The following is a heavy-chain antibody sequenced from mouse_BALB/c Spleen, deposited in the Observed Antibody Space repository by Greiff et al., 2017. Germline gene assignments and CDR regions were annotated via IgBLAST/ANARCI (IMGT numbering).Heavy chain of an antibody. V-gene: IGHV5-9-4*01. J-gene: IGHJ2*01. Sequence: EVQLVESGGGLVKPGGSLKLSCAASGFTFSSYAMSWVRQSPEKRLEWVAEISSGGSYTYYPDTVTGRFTISRDNAKNTLYLEMSSLRSEDTAMYYCARVGIGNYVFDYWGQGTTLTVSS. CDR3: ARVGIGNYVFDY. CDR2: ISSGGSYT. D-gene: IGHD2-1*01. CDR1: GFTFSSYA.